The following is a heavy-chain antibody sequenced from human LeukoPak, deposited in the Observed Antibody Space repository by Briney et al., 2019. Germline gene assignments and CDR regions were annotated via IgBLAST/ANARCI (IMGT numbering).Heavy chain of an antibody. V-gene: IGHV4-30-4*08. D-gene: IGHD2-15*01. CDR3: AKDLSVGWLLDAFDI. Sequence: SQTLSLTCTVSGGSISSGDYYWSWIRQPPGKGLEWIGYIYYSGSTYYNPSLKSRVTISVDTSKNQFSLKLSSVTAADTAVYYCAKDLSVGWLLDAFDIWGQGTMVTVSS. J-gene: IGHJ3*02. CDR1: GGSISSGDYY. CDR2: IYYSGST.